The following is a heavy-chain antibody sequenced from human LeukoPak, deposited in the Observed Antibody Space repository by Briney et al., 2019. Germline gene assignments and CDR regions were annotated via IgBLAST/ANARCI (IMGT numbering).Heavy chain of an antibody. CDR1: GGSISSYY. Sequence: PSETLSLTCTVSGGSISSYYWSWIRQPPGKGLEWIGYIYYSGSTNYNPSLKSRVTISVDTSKNQFSLKLSSVTAADTAVYYCARDATYYGSGSYSVSAVYWGQGTLVTVSS. CDR2: IYYSGST. J-gene: IGHJ4*02. CDR3: ARDATYYGSGSYSVSAVY. V-gene: IGHV4-59*12. D-gene: IGHD3-10*01.